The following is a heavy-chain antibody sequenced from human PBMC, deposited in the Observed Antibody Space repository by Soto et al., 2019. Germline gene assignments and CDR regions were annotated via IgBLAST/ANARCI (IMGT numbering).Heavy chain of an antibody. Sequence: GGSLRLSCAASGFTFTTTWMNWVRQAPGRGLEWVGHVKSKKDGGTTDFAAPVKGRFTITRDDSRNTVYLQMNSLKTEDTAVYYCATDWYYCINEWGPGTLVTAPQ. V-gene: IGHV3-15*07. J-gene: IGHJ4*02. CDR2: VKSKKDGGTT. CDR3: ATDWYYCINE. D-gene: IGHD2-8*01. CDR1: GFTFTTTW.